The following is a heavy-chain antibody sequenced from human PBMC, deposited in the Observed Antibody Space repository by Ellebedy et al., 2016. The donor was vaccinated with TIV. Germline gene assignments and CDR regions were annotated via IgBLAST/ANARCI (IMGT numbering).Heavy chain of an antibody. CDR2: ISGIDTGT. CDR3: AKKVTVAGWYFDL. CDR1: GFTFSTHD. D-gene: IGHD6-19*01. Sequence: GGSLRLSCAASGFTFSTHDMIWVRQAPGKGLEWVSAISGIDTGTTYTDSVRGRFTISRDNSKNTLYLQMNSLGVEDTAVYYCAKKVTVAGWYFDLWGRGTLVTVSS. J-gene: IGHJ2*01. V-gene: IGHV3-23*01.